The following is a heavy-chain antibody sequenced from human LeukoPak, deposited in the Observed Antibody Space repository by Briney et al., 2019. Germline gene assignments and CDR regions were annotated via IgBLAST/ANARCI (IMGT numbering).Heavy chain of an antibody. J-gene: IGHJ4*02. Sequence: PGGSLRLSCAASGFTFSSYSMNWVRQAPGKGLEWVSYISSSSSTIYYADSVKGRFTISRDNAKNSLYQQMNSLRAEDTAVYYCARDAQPTTVVTYFDYWGQGTLVTVSS. D-gene: IGHD4-23*01. CDR3: ARDAQPTTVVTYFDY. CDR2: ISSSSSTI. V-gene: IGHV3-48*04. CDR1: GFTFSSYS.